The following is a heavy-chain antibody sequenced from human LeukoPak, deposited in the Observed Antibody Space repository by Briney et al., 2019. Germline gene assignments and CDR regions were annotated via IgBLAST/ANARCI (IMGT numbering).Heavy chain of an antibody. CDR2: ITDDGSEK. D-gene: IGHD6-13*01. V-gene: IGHV3-30*02. CDR3: AKVGGRSWFYFDN. Sequence: GGALRLSCAASGFIFSDYGMDGVGQAPGKGLEWVAVITDDGSEKYYTDSVKRRFSIPRDNSKNTLYLQMNSLRPEDTAIYYCAKVGGRSWFYFDNWGQGPVVTVSS. J-gene: IGHJ4*02. CDR1: GFIFSDYG.